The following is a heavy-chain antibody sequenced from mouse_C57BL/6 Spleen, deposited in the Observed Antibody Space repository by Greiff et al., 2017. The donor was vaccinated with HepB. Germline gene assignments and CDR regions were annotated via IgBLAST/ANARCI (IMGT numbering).Heavy chain of an antibody. V-gene: IGHV5-17*01. D-gene: IGHD1-1*01. Sequence: EVMLVESGGGLVKPGGSLKLSCAASGFTFSDYGMHWVRQAPEKGLEWVAYISSGSSTIYYADTVKGRVTISRDNAKNTLFRQMTSLRSEDTAMYYCAREWDYYGSSFDVWGTGTTVTVSS. CDR1: GFTFSDYG. J-gene: IGHJ1*03. CDR2: ISSGSSTI. CDR3: AREWDYYGSSFDV.